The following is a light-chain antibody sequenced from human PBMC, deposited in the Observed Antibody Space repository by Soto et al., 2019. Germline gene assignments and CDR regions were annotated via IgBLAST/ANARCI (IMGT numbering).Light chain of an antibody. Sequence: QSLLTQSPSASGTPGQRVTISCSGGSSNIGSNTLNSYQHAPGTAPRVLIYNNNQRPSGVADRFSGSKSGTSASLAISGLQSEDEADYYCAAWDDSLNGWVFGGGTKLTVL. CDR1: SSNIGSNT. V-gene: IGLV1-44*01. J-gene: IGLJ3*02. CDR2: NNN. CDR3: AAWDDSLNGWV.